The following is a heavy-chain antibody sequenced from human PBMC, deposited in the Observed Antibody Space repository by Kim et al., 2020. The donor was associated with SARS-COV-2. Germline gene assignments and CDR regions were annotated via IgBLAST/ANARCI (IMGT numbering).Heavy chain of an antibody. J-gene: IGHJ4*02. Sequence: GGSLRLSCAASGFTFSSHAMHWVRQAPGKGLEWVAVISYDGSSKYYADSVKGRFTISRDNSKNTLYLQMHSLRAEDTAVYYCAQLERRGVDYWGQGTLVT. CDR3: AQLERRGVDY. D-gene: IGHD1-1*01. V-gene: IGHV3-30*04. CDR1: GFTFSSHA. CDR2: ISYDGSSK.